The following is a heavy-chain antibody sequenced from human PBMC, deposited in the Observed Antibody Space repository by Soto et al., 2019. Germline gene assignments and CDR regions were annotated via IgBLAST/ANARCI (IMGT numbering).Heavy chain of an antibody. J-gene: IGHJ4*02. CDR1: GGSISSGGYS. D-gene: IGHD4-17*01. CDR2: IYHSGST. CDR3: AREPSAYGNYFDY. V-gene: IGHV4-30-2*01. Sequence: KPSETLSLTCAVSGGSISSGGYSWSWIRQPPGKGLEWIGYIYHSGSTYYNPSLKSRVTISVDRSKNQFSLKLSSVTAADTAVYYCAREPSAYGNYFDYWGQGTLVTVSS.